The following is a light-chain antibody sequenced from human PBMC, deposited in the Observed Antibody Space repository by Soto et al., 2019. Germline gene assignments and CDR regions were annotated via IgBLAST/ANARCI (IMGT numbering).Light chain of an antibody. CDR2: RNN. CDR3: AAWDDSLSGLYV. V-gene: IGLV1-47*01. J-gene: IGLJ1*01. Sequence: QSVLTQPPSASGTPGQRGTISCSGGTSSIGRNYVYWYQQLPGTAPKLVIYRNNQRPSGVPDRFSGSKSGTSASLAIRGLRSEDEADYYCAAWDDSLSGLYVFGTGTKLTVL. CDR1: TSSIGRNY.